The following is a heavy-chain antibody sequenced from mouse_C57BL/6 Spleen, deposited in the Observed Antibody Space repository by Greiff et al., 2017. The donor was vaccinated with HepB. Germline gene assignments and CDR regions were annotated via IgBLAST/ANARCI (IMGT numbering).Heavy chain of an antibody. CDR2: IDPENGDT. V-gene: IGHV14-4*01. CDR3: TTGSGSCFAY. Sequence: VQLQQSGAELVRPGASVKLSCTASGFNIKDDYMHWVKQRPEQGLEWIGWIDPENGDTEYASKFQGKATITADTSSNTAYLQLSSLTSEDTAVYYCTTGSGSCFAYWGQGTLVTVSA. CDR1: GFNIKDDY. D-gene: IGHD3-2*02. J-gene: IGHJ3*01.